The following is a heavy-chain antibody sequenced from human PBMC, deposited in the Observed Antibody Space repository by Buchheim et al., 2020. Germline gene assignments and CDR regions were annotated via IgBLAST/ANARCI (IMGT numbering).Heavy chain of an antibody. Sequence: QVQLVESGGGVVQPGRSLRLSCAASGFTFSSYGMHWVRQAPGKGLEWVAVISYDGSNKYYADSVKGRFTISRDNSKNTLYLQMNSLRAEDTAVYYCAKDARFIAAAGTTPYWGQGTL. D-gene: IGHD6-13*01. J-gene: IGHJ4*02. CDR1: GFTFSSYG. CDR2: ISYDGSNK. CDR3: AKDARFIAAAGTTPY. V-gene: IGHV3-30*18.